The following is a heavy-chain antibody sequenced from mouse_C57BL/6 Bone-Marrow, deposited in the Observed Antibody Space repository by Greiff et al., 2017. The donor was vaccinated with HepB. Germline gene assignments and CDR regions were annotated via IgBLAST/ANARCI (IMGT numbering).Heavy chain of an antibody. D-gene: IGHD2-3*01. V-gene: IGHV1-62-2*01. CDR2: FYPGSGSI. Sequence: QVQLQQSGAELVKPGASVKLSCKASGYTFTEYTIHWVKQRSGQGLEWIGWFYPGSGSIKYNEKFKDKATLTADKSSSTVYMELSRLTSEDSAVYFCARHEDRYYDGYPYWYFDVWGTGTTVTVSS. J-gene: IGHJ1*03. CDR1: GYTFTEYT. CDR3: ARHEDRYYDGYPYWYFDV.